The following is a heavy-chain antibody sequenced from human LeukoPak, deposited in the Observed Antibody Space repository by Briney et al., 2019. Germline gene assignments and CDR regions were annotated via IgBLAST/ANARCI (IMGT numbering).Heavy chain of an antibody. Sequence: SETLSLTCTVSGHSISSSSDSWGWFRQPPGKGLEWIGSIYYSGSTYYNPSLKIRVTISVDTSKNQSSLKLSSGTAADTAVYYCASTPAYGYYYYYMDVWGKGTTVTVSS. CDR2: IYYSGST. D-gene: IGHD4-17*01. V-gene: IGHV4-39*07. CDR3: ASTPAYGYYYYYMDV. CDR1: GHSISSSSDS. J-gene: IGHJ6*03.